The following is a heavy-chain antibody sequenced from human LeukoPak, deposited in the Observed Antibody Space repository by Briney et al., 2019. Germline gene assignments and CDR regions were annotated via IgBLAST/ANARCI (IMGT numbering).Heavy chain of an antibody. CDR2: IIPIFGTA. V-gene: IGHV1-69*06. Sequence: SVKVSCKASGGTFSTFAISWVRQAPGQGLEWMGGIIPIFGTANYAQKFQGRVTITADKSTSTVYMELSSLRSADTAVYYCARWSGYLDAFGTWGQGTMVTVSS. J-gene: IGHJ3*02. CDR1: GGTFSTFA. D-gene: IGHD3-3*01. CDR3: ARWSGYLDAFGT.